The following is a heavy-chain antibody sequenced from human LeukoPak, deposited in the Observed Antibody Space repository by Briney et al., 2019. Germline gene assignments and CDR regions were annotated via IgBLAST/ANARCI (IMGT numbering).Heavy chain of an antibody. CDR3: ARTNYDFWSGYLMY. CDR1: GYTFTGYY. Sequence: GASVKVSCKASGYTFTGYYMHWVRQAPGQGLEWMGWINPNSGGTNYAQKFQGWVTMTRDTSISTAYMELSRLKSDDTAVYYCARTNYDFWSGYLMYRGQGTLVTVSS. V-gene: IGHV1-2*04. CDR2: INPNSGGT. D-gene: IGHD3-3*01. J-gene: IGHJ4*02.